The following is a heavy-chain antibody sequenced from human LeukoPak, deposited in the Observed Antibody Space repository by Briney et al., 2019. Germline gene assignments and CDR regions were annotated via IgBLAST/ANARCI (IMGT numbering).Heavy chain of an antibody. V-gene: IGHV3-21*01. D-gene: IGHD4-17*01. CDR2: ISSSSSYI. CDR1: GFTFSSYS. Sequence: GGSLRLSCAASGFTFSSYSMNWVRQAPGKGLEWVSSISSSSSYIYYADSVKGRFTISRDNAKNSLYLQMNSLRAENTAVYYCAKYFLPTVIAGDAFDIWGQGTMVTVSS. CDR3: AKYFLPTVIAGDAFDI. J-gene: IGHJ3*02.